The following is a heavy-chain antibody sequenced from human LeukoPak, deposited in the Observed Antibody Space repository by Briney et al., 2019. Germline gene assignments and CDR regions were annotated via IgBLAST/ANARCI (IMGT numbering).Heavy chain of an antibody. D-gene: IGHD2-15*01. J-gene: IGHJ5*02. V-gene: IGHV3-53*01. CDR1: GFTVSSKY. CDR2: IYSGGST. CDR3: AKERVVVVAATINWFDP. Sequence: GGSLRLSCAASGFTVSSKYMSWVRQAPGKGLEWVSVIYSGGSTYYADSVKGRFTISRDNSKDTLYLQMSSLRAEDTAVYYCAKERVVVVAATINWFDPWGQGTLVTVSS.